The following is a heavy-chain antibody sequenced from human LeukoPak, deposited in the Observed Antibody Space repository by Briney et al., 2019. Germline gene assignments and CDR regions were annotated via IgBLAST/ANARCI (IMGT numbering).Heavy chain of an antibody. J-gene: IGHJ4*02. Sequence: SETLSLTCAVPGGSISSGGYSWSWIRQPPGKGLEWIGYIYHSGSTYYNPSLKSRVTISVDRSKNQFSLKLSSVTAADTAVYYCARAGGYSYGPLLFDYWGQGTLVTVSS. CDR1: GGSISSGGYS. D-gene: IGHD5-18*01. CDR3: ARAGGYSYGPLLFDY. V-gene: IGHV4-30-2*01. CDR2: IYHSGST.